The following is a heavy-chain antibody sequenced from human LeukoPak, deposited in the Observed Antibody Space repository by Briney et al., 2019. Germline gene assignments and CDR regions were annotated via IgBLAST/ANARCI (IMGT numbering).Heavy chain of an antibody. CDR1: GFTFSSYG. CDR3: AKELRGYSYGLRNNWFDP. CDR2: ISYDGSNK. V-gene: IGHV3-30*18. D-gene: IGHD5-18*01. J-gene: IGHJ5*02. Sequence: GGSLRLSCAASGFTFSSYGMHWVRQAPGKALECVVVISYDGSNKYYADSVKGRFTISRDNSKNTLYLQMNSVRAEDTAVYYCAKELRGYSYGLRNNWFDPWGQGTLVTVSS.